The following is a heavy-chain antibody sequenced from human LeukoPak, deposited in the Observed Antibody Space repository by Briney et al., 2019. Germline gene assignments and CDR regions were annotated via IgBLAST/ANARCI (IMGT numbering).Heavy chain of an antibody. CDR2: IYFTGNYI. J-gene: IGHJ4*02. Sequence: SGGSLRLSCVTSGFTFSSYSMRWVRQAPGKGLEWVSSIYFTGNYISYADSVKGRFTISRDNAKNSLYLQMNSLRAEDTAVYYCAREFNTVGNFDYWGQGTLVTVSS. CDR1: GFTFSSYS. V-gene: IGHV3-21*01. CDR3: AREFNTVGNFDY. D-gene: IGHD3-10*01.